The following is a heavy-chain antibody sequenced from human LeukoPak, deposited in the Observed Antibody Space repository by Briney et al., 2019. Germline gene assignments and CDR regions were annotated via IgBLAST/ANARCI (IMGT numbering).Heavy chain of an antibody. CDR3: ARQDSGYDYGDFDY. CDR1: GGTFSSYA. Sequence: ASVKVSCKASGGTFSSYAISWVRQMPGKGLEWMGRIDPSDSYTNYSPSFQGHVTISADKSISTAYLQWSSLKASDTAMYYCARQDSGYDYGDFDYWGQGTLVTVPS. V-gene: IGHV5-10-1*01. CDR2: IDPSDSYT. J-gene: IGHJ4*02. D-gene: IGHD5-12*01.